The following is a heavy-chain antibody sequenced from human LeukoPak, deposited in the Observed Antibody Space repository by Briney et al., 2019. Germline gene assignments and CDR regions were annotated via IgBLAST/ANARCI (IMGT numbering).Heavy chain of an antibody. V-gene: IGHV3-7*05. D-gene: IGHD5-12*01. CDR1: GFTFTDYW. J-gene: IGHJ4*02. Sequence: GGSLRLSCVTSGFTFTDYWMTWVRQAPGKGLQWVAHIKQDGSEKYYVDSVKGRFTISRDNAKTSLYLQMNSLRAEDTAVYYCAKEGTITAYNFDYWGQGTLVTVSS. CDR2: IKQDGSEK. CDR3: AKEGTITAYNFDY.